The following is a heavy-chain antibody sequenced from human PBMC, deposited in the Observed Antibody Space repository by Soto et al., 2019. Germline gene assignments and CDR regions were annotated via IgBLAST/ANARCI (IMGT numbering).Heavy chain of an antibody. J-gene: IGHJ5*02. D-gene: IGHD1-26*01. Sequence: QLQLQESGPGLVKPSETLSLTCTVSGGSISNRGYYWGWIRQPPGKGLEWIGNIYFSGSTYYNPSLRSRVTISVDTSKNHFSLKLSSVTAADTAVYYCARHSGLVGGLDPWGQGTLVTVSS. CDR2: IYFSGST. V-gene: IGHV4-39*01. CDR1: GGSISNRGYY. CDR3: ARHSGLVGGLDP.